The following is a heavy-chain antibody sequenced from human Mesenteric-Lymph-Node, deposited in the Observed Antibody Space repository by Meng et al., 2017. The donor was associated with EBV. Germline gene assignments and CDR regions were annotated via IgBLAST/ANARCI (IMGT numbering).Heavy chain of an antibody. CDR3: ARAFTVVQGMFEPLMNWFDP. V-gene: IGHV4-61*01. CDR2: IYYTGSS. CDR1: GGSVRSVHYY. Sequence: AQLPGSGQGLVKSSETLSLTSTVAGGSVRSVHYYWNRIRQPPGKELEWIGHIYYTGSSNYNPSSKGRVTMSVDTSKNQFSLHLRSVTAADTAVYYCARAFTVVQGMFEPLMNWFDPWGQGTLVTVSS. J-gene: IGHJ5*02. D-gene: IGHD3-10*01.